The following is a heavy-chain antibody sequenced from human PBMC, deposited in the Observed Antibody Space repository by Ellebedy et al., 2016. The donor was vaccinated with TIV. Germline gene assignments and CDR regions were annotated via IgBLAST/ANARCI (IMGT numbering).Heavy chain of an antibody. J-gene: IGHJ4*02. CDR2: IYSGGST. CDR1: GFTFSTYW. D-gene: IGHD1-26*01. V-gene: IGHV3-53*01. CDR3: ATNLGYSGSYY. Sequence: GESLKISCAASGFTFSTYWMHWVRQTPGKGLEWVSVIYSGGSTYYADSVKGRFTISRDNSKNTLYLQMNSLRAEDTAVYYCATNLGYSGSYYWGQGTLVTVSS.